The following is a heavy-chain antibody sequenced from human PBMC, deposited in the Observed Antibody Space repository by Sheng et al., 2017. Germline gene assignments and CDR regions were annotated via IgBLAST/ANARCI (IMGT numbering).Heavy chain of an antibody. CDR1: GFTFSSYW. V-gene: IGHV3-74*01. D-gene: IGHD6-13*01. CDR3: ARCKLEGIAAAGTHYYYYYMDV. Sequence: EVQLVESGGGLVQPGGSLRLSCAASGFTFSSYWMHWVRQAPGKGLVWVSRINSDGSSTSYADSVKGRFTISRDNAKNTLYLQMNSLRAEDTAVYYCARCKLEGIAAAGTHYYYYYMDVWGKGTTVTVSS. CDR2: INSDGSST. J-gene: IGHJ6*03.